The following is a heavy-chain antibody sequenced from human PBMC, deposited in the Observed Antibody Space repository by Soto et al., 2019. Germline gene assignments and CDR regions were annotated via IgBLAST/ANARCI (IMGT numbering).Heavy chain of an antibody. CDR3: TRGGATGAGIYHFEN. CDR2: INSDGTTT. CDR1: GFTFTSNW. Sequence: EVHLVESGGGLVQPGGSLRLSCAASGFTFTSNWMHWVRQAPGKGLVWVSRINSDGTTTPYADSVKGRFTISRDNAKNTLYLQVTSLGDEDTAVYYCTRGGATGAGIYHFENWGQGTLVSVSS. D-gene: IGHD3-10*01. V-gene: IGHV3-74*01. J-gene: IGHJ4*02.